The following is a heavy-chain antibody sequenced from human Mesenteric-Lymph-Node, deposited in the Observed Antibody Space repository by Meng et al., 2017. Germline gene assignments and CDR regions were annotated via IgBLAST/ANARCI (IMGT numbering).Heavy chain of an antibody. V-gene: IGHV3-7*01. J-gene: IGHJ3*02. D-gene: IGHD4-17*01. CDR1: GFTFSSYW. CDR2: IKQDGSEK. Sequence: GESLKIFCAASGFTFSSYWMSWVRQAPGKGLEWVANIKQDGSEKYYVDSVKGRFTISRDDAKNSLYVQMNSLRAEDTAVYYCARSNYGDYEGHDAFDIWGQGTMVTVSS. CDR3: ARSNYGDYEGHDAFDI.